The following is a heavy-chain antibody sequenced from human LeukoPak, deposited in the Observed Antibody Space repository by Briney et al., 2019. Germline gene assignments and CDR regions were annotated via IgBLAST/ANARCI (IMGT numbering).Heavy chain of an antibody. J-gene: IGHJ4*02. CDR3: ARAGGELLARLYYFDY. V-gene: IGHV1-46*01. CDR1: GYTFTSYY. CDR2: INPSGGST. Sequence: ASVKVSCKASGYTFTSYYMHWVRQAPGQGLEWMGIINPSGGSTSYAQKFQGRVTMTRDMSTSTVYMELSSLRSEDTAVYYCARAGGELLARLYYFDYWGQGTLVTVSS. D-gene: IGHD1-26*01.